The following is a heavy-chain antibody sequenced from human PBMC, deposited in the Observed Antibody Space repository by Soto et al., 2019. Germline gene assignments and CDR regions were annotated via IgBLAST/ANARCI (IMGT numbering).Heavy chain of an antibody. V-gene: IGHV3-9*01. Sequence: EVQLVESGGGLVQPGRSLRLSCAASGFTVDDYAMHWVRQAPGKGLEWVSGISWNSGSIGYADSVKGRFTISRDNAKNSLYLQMNSLRAEDTALYYCAKGTTVGGVIVGGDAFDIWGQGTMVTVSS. CDR2: ISWNSGSI. CDR1: GFTVDDYA. J-gene: IGHJ3*02. CDR3: AKGTTVGGVIVGGDAFDI. D-gene: IGHD3-16*02.